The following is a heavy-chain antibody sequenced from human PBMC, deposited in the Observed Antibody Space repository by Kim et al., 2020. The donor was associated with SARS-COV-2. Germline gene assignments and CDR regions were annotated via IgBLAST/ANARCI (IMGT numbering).Heavy chain of an antibody. CDR3: ARITMVRGAPGYFQH. J-gene: IGHJ1*01. D-gene: IGHD3-10*01. V-gene: IGHV3-23*01. CDR1: GFTFSSYA. Sequence: GGSLRLSCAASGFTFSSYAMSWVRQAPGKGLEWVSAISGSGGSTYYADSVKGRFTISRDNSKNTLYLQMNSLRAEDTAVYYCARITMVRGAPGYFQHWGQGTLVTVSS. CDR2: ISGSGGST.